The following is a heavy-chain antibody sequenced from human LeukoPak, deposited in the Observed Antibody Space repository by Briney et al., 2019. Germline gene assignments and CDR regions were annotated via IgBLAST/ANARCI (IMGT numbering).Heavy chain of an antibody. CDR1: GFTFSYYY. CDR3: ARVGITIFGVVMWYFDY. D-gene: IGHD3-3*01. J-gene: IGHJ4*02. Sequence: PGGSLRLSCAASGFTFSYYYMSWIRQAPGKGLEWGSYISSSGSTIYYADSVKRRFTISRDNAKNSLYQQMNSLRAEDTAVYYCARVGITIFGVVMWYFDYWGQGTLVTVSS. V-gene: IGHV3-11*04. CDR2: ISSSGSTI.